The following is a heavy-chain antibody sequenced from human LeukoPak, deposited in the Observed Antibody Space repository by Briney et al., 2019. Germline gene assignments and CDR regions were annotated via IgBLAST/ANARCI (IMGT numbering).Heavy chain of an antibody. CDR3: ARSADRSVGYSSGDAFDI. J-gene: IGHJ3*02. V-gene: IGHV4-31*03. CDR1: GGSISSGGYY. D-gene: IGHD6-19*01. CDR2: IYYSGST. Sequence: SETLSLTCTVSGGSISSGGYYWSWIRQHSGKGLEWIGYIYYSGSTYYNPSLKSRVTISVDTSKNQFSLKLSSVTAADTAVYYCARSADRSVGYSSGDAFDIWGQGTMVTVSS.